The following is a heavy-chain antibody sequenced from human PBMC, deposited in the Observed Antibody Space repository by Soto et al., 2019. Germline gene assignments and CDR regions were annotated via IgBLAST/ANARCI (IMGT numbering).Heavy chain of an antibody. J-gene: IGHJ6*02. V-gene: IGHV3-21*01. Sequence: EVQLVESGGGLVKPGGSLRLSCAASGFTFSSYSMNWVRQAPGKGLEWVSSISSSSSYIYYADSVKGRFTISRDNAKNSLYLQMNSLRAEDTAVYYCARDSANWNNYDYYGMDVWGQGTTVTVSS. CDR2: ISSSSSYI. CDR1: GFTFSSYS. D-gene: IGHD1-20*01. CDR3: ARDSANWNNYDYYGMDV.